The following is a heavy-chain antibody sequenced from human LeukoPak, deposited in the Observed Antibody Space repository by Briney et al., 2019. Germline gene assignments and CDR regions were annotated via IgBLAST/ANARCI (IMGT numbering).Heavy chain of an antibody. J-gene: IGHJ4*02. D-gene: IGHD3-10*01. V-gene: IGHV3-23*01. CDR1: GFTFSSYA. Sequence: PGGSLRLSCAASGFTFSSYAMSWVRQAPGKGLEWVSVISGSGGSTYYADSVKGRFTISRDNSKNTLYLQMNSLRAEDTAVYYCAKDLNRGVIIYYFDYWGQGTLVTVSS. CDR3: AKDLNRGVIIYYFDY. CDR2: ISGSGGST.